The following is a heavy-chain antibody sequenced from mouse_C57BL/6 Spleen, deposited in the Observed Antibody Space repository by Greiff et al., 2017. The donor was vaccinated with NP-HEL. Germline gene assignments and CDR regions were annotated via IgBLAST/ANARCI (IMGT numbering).Heavy chain of an antibody. V-gene: IGHV1-81*01. D-gene: IGHD1-1*01. Sequence: QVQLQQSGPELVKPGASVKLSCKASGYTFTSYGISWVKQRTGQGLEWIGEIYPRSGNTYYNEKFKGKATLTADKSSSTAYMELRSLTSEDSAVYFCARRRGDYSYYFDYWGQGTTLTVSS. CDR2: IYPRSGNT. CDR1: GYTFTSYG. J-gene: IGHJ2*01. CDR3: ARRRGDYSYYFDY.